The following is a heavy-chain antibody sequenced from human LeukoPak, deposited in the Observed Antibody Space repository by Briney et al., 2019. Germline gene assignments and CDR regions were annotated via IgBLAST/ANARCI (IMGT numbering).Heavy chain of an antibody. CDR3: ATPEMETYDAFDI. CDR1: GYTLTELS. Sequence: ASVTVSCKVSGYTLTELSMHWVRQAPGKGLEWMGGFDPEDGETIYAQKFQGRVTMTEGTSTDTAYMELSSLRSEDTAVYYCATPEMETYDAFDIWGQGTMVTVSS. D-gene: IGHD5-24*01. CDR2: FDPEDGET. V-gene: IGHV1-24*01. J-gene: IGHJ3*02.